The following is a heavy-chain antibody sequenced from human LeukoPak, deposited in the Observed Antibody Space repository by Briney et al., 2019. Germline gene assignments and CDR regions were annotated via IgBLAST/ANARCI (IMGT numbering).Heavy chain of an antibody. CDR1: GFTFSSYE. CDR3: ARTKYSGPGAFDI. CDR2: ISSSGSTI. D-gene: IGHD6-6*01. V-gene: IGHV3-48*03. J-gene: IGHJ3*02. Sequence: GGSLRLSCAASGFTFSSYEMNWVRQAPGKGLEWVSYISSSGSTIYYADSVKGRFTISRDNAKNSLYLQMNSLRAEDTAVYYCARTKYSGPGAFDIWGQGTTVTVSS.